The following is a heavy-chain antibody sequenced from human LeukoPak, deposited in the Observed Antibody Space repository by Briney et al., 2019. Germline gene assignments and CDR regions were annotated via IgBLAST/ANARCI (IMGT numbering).Heavy chain of an antibody. CDR1: GGSISSSSYH. D-gene: IGHD6-13*01. V-gene: IGHV4-39*07. CDR3: ASYIADSKWFDP. CDR2: IYYSGST. J-gene: IGHJ5*02. Sequence: SETLSLTCTVSGGSISSSSYHWGWIRQPPGKGLEWIGSIYYSGSTNCNPSLKSRVTISVDTSKNQFSLKLSSVTAADTAVYYCASYIADSKWFDPWGQGTLVTVSS.